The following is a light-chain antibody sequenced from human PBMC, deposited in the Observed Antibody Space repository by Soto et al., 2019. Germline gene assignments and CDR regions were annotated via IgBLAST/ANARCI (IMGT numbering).Light chain of an antibody. CDR2: EGS. CDR3: CSYAGSSTPYV. Sequence: QSALTQPASVSGSPGQSITISCTGTSSDVGSYNLVSWYQQHPGKAPKLMIYEGSKRPSGASNRFSGSKSGNTASLTISGLQAEDEADYYCCSYAGSSTPYVCGTGTKV. V-gene: IGLV2-23*01. J-gene: IGLJ1*01. CDR1: SSDVGSYNL.